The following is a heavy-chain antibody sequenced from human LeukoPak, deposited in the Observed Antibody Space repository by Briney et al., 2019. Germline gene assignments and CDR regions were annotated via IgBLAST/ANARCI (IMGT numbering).Heavy chain of an antibody. CDR3: ARHPEPGYCSSTSCHESYFDY. Sequence: GGSLRLSCAASGFTFSSYAMSWVRQAPGKGLEWVSAISGSGGSTYYADSVKGRFTISRDNSKNTLYLQMNSLRAEDTAVYYCARHPEPGYCSSTSCHESYFDYWGQGTLVTVSS. D-gene: IGHD2-2*01. J-gene: IGHJ4*02. CDR2: ISGSGGST. CDR1: GFTFSSYA. V-gene: IGHV3-23*01.